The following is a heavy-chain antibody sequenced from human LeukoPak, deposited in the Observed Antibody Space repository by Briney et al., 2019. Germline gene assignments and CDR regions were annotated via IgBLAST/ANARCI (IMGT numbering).Heavy chain of an antibody. V-gene: IGHV1-46*01. CDR3: ATQTGETYYYDSSGYEFDY. CDR2: INPSGGST. J-gene: IGHJ4*02. CDR1: GYTFTSYY. Sequence: ASVKVSCKASGYTFTSYYMHWVRQAPGQGLEWMGIINPSGGSTSYAQKFQGRVTMTRDMSTSTVYMELSSLRSEDTAVYYCATQTGETYYYDSSGYEFDYWGQGTLVTVSS. D-gene: IGHD3-22*01.